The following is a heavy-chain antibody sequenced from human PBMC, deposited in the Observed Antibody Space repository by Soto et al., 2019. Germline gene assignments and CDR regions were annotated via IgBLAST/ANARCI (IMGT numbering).Heavy chain of an antibody. D-gene: IGHD6-19*01. CDR3: AREEPVSAWAPLDY. Sequence: GGSLRLSCGAPGFTFSSYAMSWVRQAPGKGLGWVSAISGGGGTTYYADSVKGRFTFSRDNAKNTLYLQMNSLRAEDTAMYFCAREEPVSAWAPLDYWGRGTLVTVSS. CDR2: ISGGGGTT. V-gene: IGHV3-23*01. J-gene: IGHJ4*02. CDR1: GFTFSSYA.